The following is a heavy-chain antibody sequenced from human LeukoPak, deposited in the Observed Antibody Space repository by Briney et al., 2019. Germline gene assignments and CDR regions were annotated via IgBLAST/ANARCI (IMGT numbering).Heavy chain of an antibody. CDR1: GGSISSYY. CDR3: GRGASPYYYYMDV. V-gene: IGHV4-59*12. CDR2: IYYSVST. Sequence: SETLSLTCTVSGGSISSYYWSWIRQPPGKGLEWIGYIYYSVSTNYNPSLKSRVTISVDTSKNHFSLKQSSVTAAETAVYYCGRGASPYYYYMDVWGKGTTVTVSS. J-gene: IGHJ6*03.